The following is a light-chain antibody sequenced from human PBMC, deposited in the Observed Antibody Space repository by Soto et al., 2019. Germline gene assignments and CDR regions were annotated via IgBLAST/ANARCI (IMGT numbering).Light chain of an antibody. V-gene: IGKV1-39*01. Sequence: DIQMTQSPYSLSASVGDSVTITCRASQSISTYLNWYQQKPGRAPKLLIHSASALPSGVPSRFSGSGSGTEFTLTMSGLQPEDFATYYCQQGHSTPYTFGQGTKVEIK. J-gene: IGKJ2*01. CDR1: QSISTY. CDR3: QQGHSTPYT. CDR2: SAS.